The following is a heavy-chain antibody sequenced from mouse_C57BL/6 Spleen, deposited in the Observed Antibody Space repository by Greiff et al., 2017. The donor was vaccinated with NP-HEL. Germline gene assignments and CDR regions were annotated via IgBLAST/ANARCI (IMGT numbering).Heavy chain of an antibody. J-gene: IGHJ2*01. V-gene: IGHV5-9*01. CDR3: ASEAYYGSSYGY. CDR1: GFTFSSYT. CDR2: ISGGGGNT. D-gene: IGHD1-1*01. Sequence: DVQLQESGGGLVKPGGSLKLSCAASGFTFSSYTMSWVRQTPEKRLEWVATISGGGGNTYYPDSVKGRFTISRDNAKNTLYLQMSSLRSEDTALYYCASEAYYGSSYGYWGQGTTLTVSS.